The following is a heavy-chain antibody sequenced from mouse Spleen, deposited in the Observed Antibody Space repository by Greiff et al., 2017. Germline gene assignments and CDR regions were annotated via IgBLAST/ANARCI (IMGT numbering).Heavy chain of an antibody. CDR1: GYSFTDYN. CDR3: ARGNGNYEDYAMDY. J-gene: IGHJ4*01. V-gene: IGHV1-39*01. Sequence: EVKLMESGPELVKPGASVKISCKASGYSFTDYNMNWVKQSNGKSLEWIGVINPNYGTTSYNQKFKGKATLTVDQSSSTAYMQLNSLTSEDSAVYYCARGNGNYEDYAMDYWGQGTSVTVSS. D-gene: IGHD2-1*01. CDR2: INPNYGTT.